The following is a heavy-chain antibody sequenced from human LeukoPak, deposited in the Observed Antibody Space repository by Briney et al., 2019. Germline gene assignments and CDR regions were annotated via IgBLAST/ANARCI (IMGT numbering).Heavy chain of an antibody. D-gene: IGHD1-26*01. CDR2: INGDGSNI. CDR3: ARAPGIVGATRYYFDY. CDR1: GFTFSSYW. J-gene: IGHJ4*02. V-gene: IGHV3-74*01. Sequence: GGSLRLSCAASGFTFSSYWMHWVRQVPGKGLVWVARINGDGSNIAYADSVKGRFTISRDNSKNTLYLQMNSLRAEDTAIYYCARAPGIVGATRYYFDYWGQGTLVTVSS.